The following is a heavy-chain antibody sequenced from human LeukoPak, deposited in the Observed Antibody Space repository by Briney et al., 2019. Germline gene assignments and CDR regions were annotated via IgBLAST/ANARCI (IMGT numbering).Heavy chain of an antibody. D-gene: IGHD2/OR15-2a*01. Sequence: GGSLRLSCAASGFTFSSYATSWVRQAPGKGLEWVSAISGSGGSTYYADSVKGRFTISRDNSKYTLYLQMNSLRAEDTAVYYCAKQSRIEYYYYYMDVWGKGTTVTVSS. CDR2: ISGSGGST. V-gene: IGHV3-23*01. J-gene: IGHJ6*03. CDR3: AKQSRIEYYYYYMDV. CDR1: GFTFSSYA.